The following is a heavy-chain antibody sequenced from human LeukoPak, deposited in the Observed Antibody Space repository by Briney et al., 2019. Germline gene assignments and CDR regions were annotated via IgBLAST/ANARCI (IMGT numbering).Heavy chain of an antibody. D-gene: IGHD4-17*01. CDR2: INHSGST. CDR3: ARAGLATVTAHHRGAFDI. Sequence: PSETLSLTCAVYGGSFSGYYWSWIRQPPGKGLEWIGEINHSGSTNYNPSLKSRVTISVDTSKNQFSLKLSSVTAADTAVYYCARAGLATVTAHHRGAFDIWGQGTMVTVSS. V-gene: IGHV4-34*01. J-gene: IGHJ3*02. CDR1: GGSFSGYY.